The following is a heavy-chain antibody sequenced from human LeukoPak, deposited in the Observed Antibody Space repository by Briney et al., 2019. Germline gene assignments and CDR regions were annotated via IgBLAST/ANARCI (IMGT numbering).Heavy chain of an antibody. D-gene: IGHD1-26*01. CDR3: ATYRSYDY. Sequence: GGSLRLSCAASGFTFSSYSMNWDRQAPGKGLEWVSYISSSSSTIYYADSVKGRFTISRDNAKNSLYLQMNSLRAEDTAVYYCATYRSYDYWGQGTLVAVSS. CDR2: ISSSSSTI. J-gene: IGHJ4*02. CDR1: GFTFSSYS. V-gene: IGHV3-48*01.